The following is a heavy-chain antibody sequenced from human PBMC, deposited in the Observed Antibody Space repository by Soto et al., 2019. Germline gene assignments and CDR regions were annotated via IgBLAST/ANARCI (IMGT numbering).Heavy chain of an antibody. CDR1: GGSISSSSYY. J-gene: IGHJ5*02. V-gene: IGHV4-39*01. CDR3: ARPRGDRYCSGGSCYSPMDPPGQNWFDP. Sequence: SETLSLTCTVSGGSISSSSYYWGWIRQPPGKGLEWIGSIYYSGSTYYNPSLKSRVTISVDTSKNQFSLKLSSVTAADTAVYYCARPRGDRYCSGGSCYSPMDPPGQNWFDPWGQGTLVTVSS. D-gene: IGHD2-15*01. CDR2: IYYSGST.